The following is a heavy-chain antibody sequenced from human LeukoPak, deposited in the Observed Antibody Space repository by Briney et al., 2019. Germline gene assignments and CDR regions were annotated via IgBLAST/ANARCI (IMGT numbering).Heavy chain of an antibody. CDR1: GGSISSSSYY. CDR2: IYYSGST. Sequence: SETLSLTCTVSGGSISSSSYYWGWIRQPPGKGLEWIGSIYYSGSTYYNPSLKSRVTISVDTSKNQFSLKLSSVTAADTAVYYCAPNEYYDFWSGNNWFDPWGQGTLVTVSS. J-gene: IGHJ5*02. D-gene: IGHD3-3*01. V-gene: IGHV4-39*07. CDR3: APNEYYDFWSGNNWFDP.